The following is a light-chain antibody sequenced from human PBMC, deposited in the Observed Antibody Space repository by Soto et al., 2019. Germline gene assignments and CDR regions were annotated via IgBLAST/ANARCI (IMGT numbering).Light chain of an antibody. CDR1: SSDVGAYNY. J-gene: IGLJ2*01. Sequence: QSALTQPPSASGSPGQSVTISCTGTSSDVGAYNYVSWYQQHPGKAPKLMIYEVSQRSSGVPDRFSGSKSGNTASLTVSGLQAEDEADYYCSSYAGSNNLVFGGGTKLTVL. CDR2: EVS. CDR3: SSYAGSNNLV. V-gene: IGLV2-8*01.